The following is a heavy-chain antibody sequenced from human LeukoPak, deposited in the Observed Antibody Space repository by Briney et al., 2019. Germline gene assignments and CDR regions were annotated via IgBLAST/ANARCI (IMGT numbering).Heavy chain of an antibody. V-gene: IGHV3-23*01. CDR3: VKDVNWSTY. J-gene: IGHJ4*02. CDR1: GFTFSSYA. D-gene: IGHD1-1*01. CDR2: ISGNGDTT. Sequence: GGSLRLSCAASGFTFSSYAMIWVRQAARKRLEWVSVISGNGDTTYYADSVKGRFTISRDNSRNTVYLQMNSLRGDDTAVYYCVKDVNWSTYWGQGTLVTVSS.